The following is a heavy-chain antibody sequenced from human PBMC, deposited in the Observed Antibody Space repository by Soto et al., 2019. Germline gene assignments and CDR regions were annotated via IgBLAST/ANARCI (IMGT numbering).Heavy chain of an antibody. CDR1: GGSVRNKTYY. CDR2: VYYSGTP. V-gene: IGHV4-61*01. D-gene: IGHD4-17*01. CDR3: ARTTAVPNTRRSRYFFDY. Sequence: LSLTCSVSGGSVRNKTYYWSWIRQPPGKRLEWIGYVYYSGTPNYNTSLKSRVTISVDLSKNQFSLRLSSVTTADTALYYCARTTAVPNTRRSRYFFDYWGQGTLVTVSS. J-gene: IGHJ4*02.